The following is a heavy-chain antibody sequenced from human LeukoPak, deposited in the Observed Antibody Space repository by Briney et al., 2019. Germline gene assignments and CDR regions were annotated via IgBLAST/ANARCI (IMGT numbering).Heavy chain of an antibody. CDR3: ARARTQFSDGSGLNWFDP. J-gene: IGHJ5*02. CDR1: GDSFSSRGY. CDR2: VFSSGKT. V-gene: IGHV4-31*03. Sequence: NSSQTLSLTCTVSGDSFSSRGYSWIRHLPDMGLEWIGYVFSSGKTHYNPSLESRVTISLDTSMNQFSLRLSSVTAADTAVYYCARARTQFSDGSGLNWFDPWGQGTLVTVSS. D-gene: IGHD3-22*01.